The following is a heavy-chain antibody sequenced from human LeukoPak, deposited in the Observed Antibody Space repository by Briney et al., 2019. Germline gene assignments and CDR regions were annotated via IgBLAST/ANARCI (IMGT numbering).Heavy chain of an antibody. CDR2: IYYSGST. CDR1: GASISRSDYF. CDR3: ARSAEQWLGKAFDY. D-gene: IGHD6-19*01. J-gene: IGHJ4*02. Sequence: SETLSLTCTVSGASISRSDYFWGWIRQPPGKGLEWIGYIYYSGSTNYNPSLKSRVTISVDTSKNQFSLKLSSVTAADTAVYYCARSAEQWLGKAFDYWGQGTLVTVSS. V-gene: IGHV4-61*05.